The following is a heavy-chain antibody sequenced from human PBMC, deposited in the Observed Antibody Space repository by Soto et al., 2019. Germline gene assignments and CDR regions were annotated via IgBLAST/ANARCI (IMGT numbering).Heavy chain of an antibody. Sequence: GASVKVSCKASGGTFSSYAISWVRQAPGQGLEWMGGIIPIFGTANYAQKFQGRVTITADESTSTAYMELSSLRSEDTAVYYCARGLVAGSYYYYYGMDVWGQGTTVTVSS. CDR3: ARGLVAGSYYYYYGMDV. D-gene: IGHD6-19*01. V-gene: IGHV1-69*13. J-gene: IGHJ6*02. CDR1: GGTFSSYA. CDR2: IIPIFGTA.